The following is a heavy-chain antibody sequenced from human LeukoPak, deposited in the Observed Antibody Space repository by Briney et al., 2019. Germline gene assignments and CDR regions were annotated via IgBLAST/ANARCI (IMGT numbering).Heavy chain of an antibody. Sequence: GGSLRLSCAASGFTFSSDGMHWVRQAPGKGLEWVAVISYDGSNKYYADSVKGRFTISRDNSKNTLYLQMNSLRAEDTAVYYCAKDTPSYCSSTSCLHYWGQGTLVTVSS. CDR3: AKDTPSYCSSTSCLHY. D-gene: IGHD2-2*01. J-gene: IGHJ4*02. CDR1: GFTFSSDG. CDR2: ISYDGSNK. V-gene: IGHV3-30*18.